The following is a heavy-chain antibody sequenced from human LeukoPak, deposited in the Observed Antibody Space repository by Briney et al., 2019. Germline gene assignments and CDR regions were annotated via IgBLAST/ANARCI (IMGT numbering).Heavy chain of an antibody. CDR3: ARHVGYGNNWFDP. D-gene: IGHD5-18*01. Sequence: SETLSLTCTVSGGSISSYYWSWIRQPPGKGLEWIGYIFYIGSTNYNPSLKSRVTISVDTSKNQSSLKLRSLTAADTAVYYCARHVGYGNNWFDPWGQGTLVTVSS. CDR2: IFYIGST. J-gene: IGHJ5*02. V-gene: IGHV4-59*08. CDR1: GGSISSYY.